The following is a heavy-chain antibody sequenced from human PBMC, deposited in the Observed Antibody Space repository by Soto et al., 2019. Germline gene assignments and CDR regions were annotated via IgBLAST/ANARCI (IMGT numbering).Heavy chain of an antibody. D-gene: IGHD4-17*01. J-gene: IGHJ6*03. CDR2: MNPNSGNT. V-gene: IGHV1-8*01. CDR3: ARGRRAVTPYYHYYYMDV. Sequence: ASVKVSCKASGYTFTSYDINWVRQATGQGLEWMGWMNPNSGNTGYTQKFQGRVTMTRNTSISTAYMELSSLRSEDTAVYYCARGRRAVTPYYHYYYMDVWGKGTTVTVSS. CDR1: GYTFTSYD.